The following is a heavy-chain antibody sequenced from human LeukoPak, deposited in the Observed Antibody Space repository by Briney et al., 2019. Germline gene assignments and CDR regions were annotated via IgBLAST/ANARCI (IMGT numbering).Heavy chain of an antibody. J-gene: IGHJ6*02. CDR2: ISSSGSTI. CDR3: ARDYRITIFGVVITPSLWYYYGMDV. CDR1: GFTFSSYT. V-gene: IGHV3-48*01. D-gene: IGHD3-3*01. Sequence: GGSLSLSCAASGFTFSSYTMNWVRQAPGKGLEWLSYISSSGSTIYYADSVKGRFTISRDNAKNSLYLQMNSLRAEDTAVYYCARDYRITIFGVVITPSLWYYYGMDVWGQGTTVTVSS.